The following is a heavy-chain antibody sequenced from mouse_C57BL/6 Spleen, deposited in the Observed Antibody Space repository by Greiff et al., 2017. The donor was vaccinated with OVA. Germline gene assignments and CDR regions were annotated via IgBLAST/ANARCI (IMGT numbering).Heavy chain of an antibody. CDR1: GYTFTDYY. Sequence: VQLQQSGPELVKPGAPVKISCKASGYTFTDYYMNWVKQSHGKSLEWIGDINPNNGGTSYNQKFKGKATLTVDKSSSTAYMELRSLTSEDSAVYYCARDPLYSNYVYYFDYWGQGTTLTVSS. CDR2: INPNNGGT. CDR3: ARDPLYSNYVYYFDY. V-gene: IGHV1-26*01. J-gene: IGHJ2*01. D-gene: IGHD2-5*01.